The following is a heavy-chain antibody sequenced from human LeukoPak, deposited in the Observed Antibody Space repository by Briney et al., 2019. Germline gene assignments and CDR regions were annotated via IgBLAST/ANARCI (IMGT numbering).Heavy chain of an antibody. D-gene: IGHD2-2*01. Sequence: GGSLRLSCAASGFTFSSYGMHWVRQAPGKGLEWVAFIRYDGSNKYYADSVKGRFTISRDNSKNTLYLQMNSLRAEDTAVYYCAKDQYSRYIIVVVPAVDYWGQGTLVTVSS. J-gene: IGHJ4*02. V-gene: IGHV3-30*02. CDR2: IRYDGSNK. CDR1: GFTFSSYG. CDR3: AKDQYSRYIIVVVPAVDY.